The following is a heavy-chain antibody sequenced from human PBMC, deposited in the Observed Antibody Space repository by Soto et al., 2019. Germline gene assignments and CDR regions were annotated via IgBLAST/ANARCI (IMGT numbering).Heavy chain of an antibody. Sequence: EVQLVESGGGLVQPGGSLRLSCAASGFTFSDHYMDWVRQAPGKGLAWVGRTRNKANRYTTEYAASVKGRFTISRDDSKNSLYLQMNSLKTEDTAVYYCARVRYYDYIWGSSVFHFDYWGQGTLVTVSS. J-gene: IGHJ4*02. CDR2: TRNKANRYTT. CDR3: ARVRYYDYIWGSSVFHFDY. D-gene: IGHD3-16*01. CDR1: GFTFSDHY. V-gene: IGHV3-72*01.